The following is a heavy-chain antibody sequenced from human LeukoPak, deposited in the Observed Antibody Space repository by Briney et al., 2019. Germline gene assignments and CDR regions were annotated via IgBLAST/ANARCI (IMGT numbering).Heavy chain of an antibody. J-gene: IGHJ3*02. D-gene: IGHD3-9*01. Sequence: GGSLRLSCAASGFTFSGSAMHWVRQASGKGLEWVGRIRSKANSYATAYAASVKGRFTISRDDSKNTAYLQMNSLKTEDTAVYYCMVLRYFDWLLDLESLDAFDIWGQGTMVTVSS. CDR1: GFTFSGSA. CDR3: MVLRYFDWLLDLESLDAFDI. V-gene: IGHV3-73*01. CDR2: IRSKANSYAT.